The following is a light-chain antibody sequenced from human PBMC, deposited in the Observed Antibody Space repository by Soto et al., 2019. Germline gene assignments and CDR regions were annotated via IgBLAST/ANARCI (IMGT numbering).Light chain of an antibody. V-gene: IGKV2-28*01. Sequence: DVVMTQSPLSLPVTPGEPASISCRSSHSLLHSDGDNYLDCYLQKPGQSTQLLVYLGSTRSSGVPDRLSGSGSGTEFTLKISRVEAEDVGVYYCMQALQTTFTFGPGTKVDIX. J-gene: IGKJ3*01. CDR3: MQALQTTFT. CDR2: LGS. CDR1: HSLLHSDGDNY.